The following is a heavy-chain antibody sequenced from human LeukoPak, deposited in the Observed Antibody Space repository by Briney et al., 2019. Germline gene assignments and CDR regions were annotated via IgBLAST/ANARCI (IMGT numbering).Heavy chain of an antibody. J-gene: IGHJ4*02. D-gene: IGHD1-14*01. Sequence: GGSLRLSCAASGFTVSSNYMSWVRQAPGKGLEWVSIIYTAGTTYYADSVRGRFTISRDNPKNTLYLQMNSLSAEDTAVFYCARAIRGYYFDSWGQGALVTVSS. CDR1: GFTVSSNY. V-gene: IGHV3-66*01. CDR3: ARAIRGYYFDS. CDR2: IYTAGTT.